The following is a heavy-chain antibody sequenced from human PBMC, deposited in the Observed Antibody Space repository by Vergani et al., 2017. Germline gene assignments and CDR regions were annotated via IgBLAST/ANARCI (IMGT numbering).Heavy chain of an antibody. Sequence: EVQLVESGGGLVQPGRSLRLSCAASGFTFDDYAMHWVRQAPGKGLEWVSGISWNSGSIGYADSVKGRFTISRDNAKNSLDLQMNSLRAEDTALYYCAKDRYYYDSSGSLIDYWGQGTLVTVSS. CDR3: AKDRYYYDSSGSLIDY. D-gene: IGHD3-22*01. CDR2: ISWNSGSI. CDR1: GFTFDDYA. J-gene: IGHJ4*02. V-gene: IGHV3-9*01.